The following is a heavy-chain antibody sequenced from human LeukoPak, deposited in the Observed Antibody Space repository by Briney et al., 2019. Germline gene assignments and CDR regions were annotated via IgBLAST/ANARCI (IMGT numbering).Heavy chain of an antibody. CDR2: IIPIFGTA. Sequence: SVKVSCKASGGTFISYAISWVRQAPGQGLEWMGGIIPIFGTANYAQKFQGRVTITADESTSTAYMELSSLRSEDTAVYYCARPWLVQNYYYGMDVWGKGTTVTVSS. J-gene: IGHJ6*04. V-gene: IGHV1-69*01. CDR1: GGTFISYA. CDR3: ARPWLVQNYYYGMDV. D-gene: IGHD6-19*01.